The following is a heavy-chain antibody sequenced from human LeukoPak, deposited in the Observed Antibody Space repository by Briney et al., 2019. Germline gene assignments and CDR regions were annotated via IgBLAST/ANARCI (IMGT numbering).Heavy chain of an antibody. CDR2: IIPIFGTA. D-gene: IGHD6-13*01. CDR3: ASLSGSWVEHYYYYMDV. J-gene: IGHJ6*03. CDR1: GGTFSSYA. Sequence: SVKVSCKASGGTFSSYAISWVRQAPGQGLEWMGGIIPIFGTANYAQKFKGRVTITADKSTSTAYMELSSLRSEDTAVYYCASLSGSWVEHYYYYMDVWGKGTTVTISS. V-gene: IGHV1-69*06.